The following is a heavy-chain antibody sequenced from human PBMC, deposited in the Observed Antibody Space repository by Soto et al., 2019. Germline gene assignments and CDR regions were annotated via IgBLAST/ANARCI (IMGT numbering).Heavy chain of an antibody. CDR2: ISGSGGTR. CDR3: AKRNYDSSGYYTNWFDP. Sequence: GGSLRLSCVGSGFSFNSYAMSWVRQAPGKGLEWVSSISGSGGTRYYAESVKGRFTISRDNSKNMVYLQMNSLRAEDTAVYYCAKRNYDSSGYYTNWFDPRGQGTLVTVSS. CDR1: GFSFNSYA. J-gene: IGHJ5*02. V-gene: IGHV3-23*01. D-gene: IGHD3-22*01.